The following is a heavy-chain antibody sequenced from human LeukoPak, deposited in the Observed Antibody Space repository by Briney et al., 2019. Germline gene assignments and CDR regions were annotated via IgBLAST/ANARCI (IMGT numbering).Heavy chain of an antibody. Sequence: SETLSLTCAVYGGSFGGYYWSWIRQPPGKGLEWIGEINHSGSTNYNPSLKSRVTISVDTSKNQFSLKLSSVTAADTAVYYCARSKPQLWLHWFDPWGQGTLVTVSS. CDR3: ARSKPQLWLHWFDP. CDR2: INHSGST. J-gene: IGHJ5*02. V-gene: IGHV4-34*01. D-gene: IGHD5-18*01. CDR1: GGSFGGYY.